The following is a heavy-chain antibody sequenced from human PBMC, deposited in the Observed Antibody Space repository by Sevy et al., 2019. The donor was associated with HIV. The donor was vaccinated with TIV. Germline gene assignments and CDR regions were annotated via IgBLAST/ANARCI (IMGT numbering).Heavy chain of an antibody. CDR1: GFTFSSYS. CDR2: ISSSSSTI. D-gene: IGHD2-2*01. V-gene: IGHV3-48*02. Sequence: GGTLRLSCAASGFTFSSYSMNWVRQAPGKGLEWVSYISSSSSTIYYADSVKGRFTISRDNAKNSLYLQMNSLRDEDTPVYYCARAGGYCSSTSCHGAGWFDPWGQGTLVTVSS. CDR3: ARAGGYCSSTSCHGAGWFDP. J-gene: IGHJ5*02.